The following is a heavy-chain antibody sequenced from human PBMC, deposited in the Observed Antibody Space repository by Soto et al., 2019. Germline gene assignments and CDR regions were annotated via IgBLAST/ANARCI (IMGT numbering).Heavy chain of an antibody. J-gene: IGHJ4*02. CDR3: GRVGSSSSHEDY. CDR2: ISVYNGNT. V-gene: IGHV1-18*01. D-gene: IGHD2-15*01. Sequence: ASVKVSCKASGDTFSTYGINWVRQAPGQGLEWMGWISVYNGNTNYAQKFQDRVTLTTDTLTNTAYMEVRTLRSDDTAVYYCGRVGSSSSHEDYWRQGTLVGVYS. CDR1: GDTFSTYG.